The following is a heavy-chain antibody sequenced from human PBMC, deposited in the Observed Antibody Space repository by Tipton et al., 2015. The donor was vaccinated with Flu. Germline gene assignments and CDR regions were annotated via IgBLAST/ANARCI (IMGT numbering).Heavy chain of an antibody. J-gene: IGHJ4*02. Sequence: SLRLSCEASGFTFRTYWMNWVRQAPGKGLEWVATISDSGGNTYYADSVKGRFTISRDNFKDTLFLQMNSLRAEDTAIYYCAKPYSAYELFYFDCWGQGALVTVSS. CDR1: GFTFRTYW. V-gene: IGHV3-23*01. CDR2: ISDSGGNT. D-gene: IGHD5-12*01. CDR3: AKPYSAYELFYFDC.